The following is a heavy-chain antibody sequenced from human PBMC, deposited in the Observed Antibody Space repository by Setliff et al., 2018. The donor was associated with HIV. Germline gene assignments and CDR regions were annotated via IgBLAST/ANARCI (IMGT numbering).Heavy chain of an antibody. CDR3: ARFDPCSGVCSYDSHYYYYMDV. J-gene: IGHJ6*03. CDR2: VIPMFAAG. D-gene: IGHD2-21*01. Sequence: ASVTVSCKASGGTFDSYGITWLRQAPGQGLEWMGGVIPMFAAGTYAQKFQGRITITADESTTTAYMELSSLRSDDTAIYYCARFDPCSGVCSYDSHYYYYMDVWGKGTAVTVSS. V-gene: IGHV1-69*13. CDR1: GGTFDSYG.